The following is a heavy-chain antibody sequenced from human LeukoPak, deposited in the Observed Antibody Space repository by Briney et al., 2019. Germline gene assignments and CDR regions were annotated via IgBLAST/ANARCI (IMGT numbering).Heavy chain of an antibody. J-gene: IGHJ5*02. D-gene: IGHD6-6*01. CDR1: GFTVSSNY. Sequence: GGSLRLSCAASGFTVSSNYMSWVRQAPGKGLEWVSVIYSGGSTYYADSVKGRFTISRDNSKNTLYLQMNSLRAEDTAVYYCARVWSSSSLLFDPWGQGTLVAVSS. CDR3: ARVWSSSSLLFDP. CDR2: IYSGGST. V-gene: IGHV3-53*01.